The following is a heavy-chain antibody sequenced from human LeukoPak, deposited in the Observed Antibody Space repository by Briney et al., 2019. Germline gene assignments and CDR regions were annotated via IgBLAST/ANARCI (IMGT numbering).Heavy chain of an antibody. CDR3: ARDPHPHRIMATIWFDP. V-gene: IGHV1-18*01. CDR1: GYTFTSYG. CDR2: LSAYNGNT. J-gene: IGHJ5*02. D-gene: IGHD5-12*01. Sequence: WASVKVSCKASGYTFTSYGISWVRQAPGQGREWMGWLSAYNGNTYYAQKLQGRVTMTTDTSTSTAYMELRRLRSDDTAVYYCARDPHPHRIMATIWFDPWGQGTLVTVSS.